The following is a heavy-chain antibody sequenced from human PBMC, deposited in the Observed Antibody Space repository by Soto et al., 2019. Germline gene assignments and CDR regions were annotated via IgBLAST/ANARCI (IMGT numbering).Heavy chain of an antibody. Sequence: QVQLVESGGGVVQPGRSLRLSCAASGFTFSSYAMHWVRQAPGKGLEWVAVISYDGSNKYYADSVKGRFTISRDNSKNTLYLQMNSLRAEDTAVYYCASDQEGYWGQGTLVTVSS. CDR3: ASDQEGY. J-gene: IGHJ4*02. CDR2: ISYDGSNK. CDR1: GFTFSSYA. V-gene: IGHV3-30-3*01.